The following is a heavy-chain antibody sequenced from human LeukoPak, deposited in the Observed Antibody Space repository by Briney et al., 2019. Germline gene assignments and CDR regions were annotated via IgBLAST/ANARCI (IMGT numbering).Heavy chain of an antibody. CDR3: ARDRYYYGSGSYYFLDDY. D-gene: IGHD3-10*01. Sequence: ASVKVSCKASGYTFTSYGISWVRQAPGQGLEWMGWISAYNGNTNYAQKLQGRVTMTTDTSTGTAYMEMRSLRSDDTAVYYCARDRYYYGSGSYYFLDDYWGQGTLVTVSS. J-gene: IGHJ4*02. CDR2: ISAYNGNT. CDR1: GYTFTSYG. V-gene: IGHV1-18*04.